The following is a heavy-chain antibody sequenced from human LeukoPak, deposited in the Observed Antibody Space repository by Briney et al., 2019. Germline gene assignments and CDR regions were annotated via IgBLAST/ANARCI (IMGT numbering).Heavy chain of an antibody. CDR3: ARTTVNAFDI. CDR1: GFTFSSYE. D-gene: IGHD4-17*01. V-gene: IGHV3-48*03. Sequence: PGGSLRLPCAASGFTFSSYEMNWVRQAPGKGLEWVSYISSSGSTIYYADSVKGRFTISRDNAKNSLYLQMNSLRAEDTAVYYCARTTVNAFDIWGQGTMVTVSS. CDR2: ISSSGSTI. J-gene: IGHJ3*02.